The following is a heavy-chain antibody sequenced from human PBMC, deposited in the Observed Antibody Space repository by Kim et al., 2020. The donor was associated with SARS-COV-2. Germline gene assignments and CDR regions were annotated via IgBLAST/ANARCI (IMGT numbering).Heavy chain of an antibody. J-gene: IGHJ4*02. V-gene: IGHV1-18*04. D-gene: IGHD1-26*01. Sequence: ASVKVSCKTSGYTFTIYSINWVRQAPGQGLEWMGWISTGNGNTKYVQKFQGRVTMTADTSTSTVYMELRSLRSDDTAVYFCVRDAAFRSGSVDYWGQGTLVTVSS. CDR2: ISTGNGNT. CDR1: GYTFTIYS. CDR3: VRDAAFRSGSVDY.